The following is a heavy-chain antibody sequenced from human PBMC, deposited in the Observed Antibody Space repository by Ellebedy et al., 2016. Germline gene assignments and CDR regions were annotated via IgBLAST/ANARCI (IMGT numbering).Heavy chain of an antibody. CDR2: IYPGDSDT. CDR1: GYRFTSYW. J-gene: IGHJ4*02. Sequence: GESLKISXKGSGYRFTSYWIGWVRQMPGKGLEWMGMIYPGDSDTRYSPSFQGQVTISVDKSISTAFLQWSSLKASDTAIYYCARQGYYSGLDYWGQGTLVTVSS. CDR3: ARQGYYSGLDY. V-gene: IGHV5-51*01. D-gene: IGHD6-19*01.